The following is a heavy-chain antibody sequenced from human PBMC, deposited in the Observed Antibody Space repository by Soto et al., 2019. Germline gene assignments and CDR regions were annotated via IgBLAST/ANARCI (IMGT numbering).Heavy chain of an antibody. V-gene: IGHV2-5*02. J-gene: IGHJ4*02. CDR3: AHRYKDYYGSGSYYFWHY. D-gene: IGHD3-10*01. Sequence: SGPTLVNPTQTPTLTCTFSGFSLTTSGVSVGWIRQPPGKALEWLAVIYWDDDKRYSPSLKSRLTITKDTSKNQVVLTMTNMDPVDTATYYCAHRYKDYYGSGSYYFWHYWGQGTLVTVSS. CDR2: IYWDDDK. CDR1: GFSLTTSGVS.